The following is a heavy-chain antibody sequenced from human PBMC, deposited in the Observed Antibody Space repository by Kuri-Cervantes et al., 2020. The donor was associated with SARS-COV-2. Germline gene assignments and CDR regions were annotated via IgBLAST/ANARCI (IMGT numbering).Heavy chain of an antibody. J-gene: IGHJ4*02. CDR2: ISSSSSYI. D-gene: IGHD3-9*01. CDR3: ARDSLDWFIPLDY. V-gene: IGHV3-21*01. Sequence: LSLTCAGTGFSFSDYSMNWVRQAPGKGLEWVSSISSSSSYIYYADSVKGRFTISRDNAKNSLYLQMNSLRAEDTAVYYRARDSLDWFIPLDYWGQGTLVTVSS. CDR1: GFSFSDYS.